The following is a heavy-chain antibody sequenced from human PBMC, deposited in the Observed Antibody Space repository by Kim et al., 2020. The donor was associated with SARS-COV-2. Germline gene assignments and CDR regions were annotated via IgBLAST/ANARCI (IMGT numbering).Heavy chain of an antibody. CDR3: ARGGYYDSSGYYY. Sequence: SETLSLTCAVYGGSFSGYYWSWIRQPPGKGLEWIGEINHSGSTNYNPSLKSRVTISVDTSKNQFSLKLSSVTAADTAVYYCARGGYYDSSGYYYWGQGTLVTVSS. V-gene: IGHV4-34*01. CDR2: INHSGST. CDR1: GGSFSGYY. J-gene: IGHJ4*02. D-gene: IGHD3-22*01.